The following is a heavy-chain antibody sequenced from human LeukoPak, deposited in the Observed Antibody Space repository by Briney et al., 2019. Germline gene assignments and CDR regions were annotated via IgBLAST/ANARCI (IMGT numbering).Heavy chain of an antibody. V-gene: IGHV3-74*01. J-gene: IGHJ4*02. CDR1: GFTFSSYW. CDR2: INSDGSST. Sequence: GGSLRLSCAASGFTFSSYWMHWVRQAPGKELVWVSRINSDGSSTSYADSVKGRFTISRDNAKNTLYLQMNSLRAEDTAVYYCAKMPFGGVTMYYFDYWGQGTLVTVSS. CDR3: AKMPFGGVTMYYFDY. D-gene: IGHD2-21*02.